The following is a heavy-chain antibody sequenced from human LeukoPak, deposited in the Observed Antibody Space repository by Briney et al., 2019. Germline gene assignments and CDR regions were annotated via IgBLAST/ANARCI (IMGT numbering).Heavy chain of an antibody. CDR2: MYHSGST. CDR3: ARGVIHRNFDY. V-gene: IGHV4-38-2*02. CDR1: GNSISSGYY. D-gene: IGHD2-21*01. J-gene: IGHJ4*02. Sequence: SETLSLTCTVSGNSISSGYYWGWIRQPPGKGLEWIGSMYHSGSTYYNASLKSRVTISVDTSKNQISLKLSSVTAADTAVYYCARGVIHRNFDYWGQGTLVTVSS.